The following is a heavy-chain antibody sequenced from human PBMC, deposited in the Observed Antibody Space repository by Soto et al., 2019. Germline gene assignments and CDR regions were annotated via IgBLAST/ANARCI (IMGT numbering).Heavy chain of an antibody. J-gene: IGHJ4*02. V-gene: IGHV3-23*01. D-gene: IGHD4-17*01. Sequence: GGSLRLSCAASGLTFSSYAMSWVRQAPGKGLEWVSAISGSGGSTYYADSVKGRFTISRDNSKNTLYLQMNSLRAEDTAVYYCAKAQWDDKDYSDNGWGQGTLVTVSS. CDR3: AKAQWDDKDYSDNG. CDR1: GLTFSSYA. CDR2: ISGSGGST.